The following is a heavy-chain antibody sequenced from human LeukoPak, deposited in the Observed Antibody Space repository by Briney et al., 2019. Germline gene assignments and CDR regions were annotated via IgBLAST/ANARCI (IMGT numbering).Heavy chain of an antibody. Sequence: GESLKISCKGSGYSFATYWIGWVRQMPGKGLEWMGIIYPGDSDTRYSPSFQGQVTISADKSTSTAFLQWSSLKASDTAMYYCARRGYCGGDCYSDYWGQGTLVTVSS. CDR3: ARRGYCGGDCYSDY. V-gene: IGHV5-51*01. D-gene: IGHD2-21*01. CDR1: GYSFATYW. J-gene: IGHJ4*02. CDR2: IYPGDSDT.